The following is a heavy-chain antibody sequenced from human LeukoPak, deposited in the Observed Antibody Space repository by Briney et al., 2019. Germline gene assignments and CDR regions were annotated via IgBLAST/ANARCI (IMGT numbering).Heavy chain of an antibody. CDR2: ISSSSSYI. J-gene: IGHJ4*02. CDR1: GFTFSSYS. Sequence: KTGGSLRLSCAVSGFTFSSYSMNWVRQAPGKGLEWVSSISSSSSYIYYADSVKGRFTISRDNAKNSLYLQMNSLRAEDTAVYYCARDIYGDLDYWGQGTLVTVSS. CDR3: ARDIYGDLDY. V-gene: IGHV3-21*01. D-gene: IGHD4-17*01.